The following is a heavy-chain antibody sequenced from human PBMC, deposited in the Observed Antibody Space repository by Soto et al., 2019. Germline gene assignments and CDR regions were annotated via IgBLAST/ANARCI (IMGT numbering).Heavy chain of an antibody. Sequence: GGSLRLSCAASGFTFSSYGMHWVRQAPGKGLEWVAVISYDGSNKYYADSVKGRFTISRDNSKNTLYLQMNSLRAEDTAVYYCAKAALQLWFFDYWGQGXLVTVYS. D-gene: IGHD5-18*01. CDR1: GFTFSSYG. V-gene: IGHV3-30*18. CDR3: AKAALQLWFFDY. J-gene: IGHJ4*02. CDR2: ISYDGSNK.